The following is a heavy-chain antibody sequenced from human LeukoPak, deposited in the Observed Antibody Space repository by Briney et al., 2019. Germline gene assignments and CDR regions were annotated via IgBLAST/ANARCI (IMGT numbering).Heavy chain of an antibody. Sequence: PGGSLRLSCVVSGFTLGLYNMDWVRQAPGRGPEWVSFIDRSGTMIFYADSVKGRFTISRDNAKNTLYLQLSSLRVEDTALYYCAKDHSDYWNEAGGMDVWGQGTTVTVSS. CDR2: IDRSGTMI. CDR3: AKDHSDYWNEAGGMDV. V-gene: IGHV3-48*01. CDR1: GFTLGLYN. J-gene: IGHJ6*02. D-gene: IGHD1-1*01.